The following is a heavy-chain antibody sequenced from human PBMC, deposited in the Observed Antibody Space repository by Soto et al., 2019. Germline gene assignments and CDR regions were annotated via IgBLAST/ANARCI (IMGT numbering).Heavy chain of an antibody. Sequence: PGGSLRLSCAASGFTVSSNYMSWVRQAPGKGLEWVSVIYSGGSTYYADSVKGRFTISRDNSKNTLYLQMNSLRAEDTAVYYCARGRTTPRSDYYFDYWGQGTLVTVSS. J-gene: IGHJ4*02. CDR2: IYSGGST. V-gene: IGHV3-66*01. CDR1: GFTVSSNY. CDR3: ARGRTTPRSDYYFDY. D-gene: IGHD1-7*01.